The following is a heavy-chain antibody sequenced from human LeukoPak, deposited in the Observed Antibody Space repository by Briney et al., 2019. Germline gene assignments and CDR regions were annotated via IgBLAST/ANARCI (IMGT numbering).Heavy chain of an antibody. Sequence: GRSLRLSCAASGFTFSSYAMHWVRQAPGKGLEWVAVISYDGSNKYYADSVKGRFTISRDNSKNTLYLQMNSLRAEDTAVYYCASILVVVTWGQGTLVTVSS. CDR3: ASILVVVT. J-gene: IGHJ5*02. CDR2: ISYDGSNK. V-gene: IGHV3-30-3*01. D-gene: IGHD3-22*01. CDR1: GFTFSSYA.